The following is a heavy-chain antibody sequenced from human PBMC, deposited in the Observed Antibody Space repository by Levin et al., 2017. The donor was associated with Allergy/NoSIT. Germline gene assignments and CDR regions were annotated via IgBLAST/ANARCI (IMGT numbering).Heavy chain of an antibody. CDR2: IWPGDSDT. CDR3: ARVPPHGNSGVSPLDS. D-gene: IGHD2-15*01. J-gene: IGHJ4*02. CDR1: GYSFTSYW. V-gene: IGHV5-51*01. Sequence: GESLKISCKGSGYSFTSYWIGWVRQMPGKGLELMEIIWPGDSDTRYSPSFQGQVTISADKSITTAYLQWSSLKASDTAMYYCARVPPHGNSGVSPLDSWGQGTLVTVSS.